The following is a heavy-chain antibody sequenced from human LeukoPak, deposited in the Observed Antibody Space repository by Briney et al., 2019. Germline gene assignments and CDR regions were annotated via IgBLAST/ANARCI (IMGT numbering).Heavy chain of an antibody. CDR2: IYHSGST. Sequence: SETLSLTCTVSGYSISSGYYWGWIRQPPGKGLEWIGSIYHSGSTYYNPSLKSRVTISVDTSKNQFSLKLSSVTAADTAVYYCARVGYGDPSYMDVWGKGTTVTVSS. CDR1: GYSISSGYY. CDR3: ARVGYGDPSYMDV. D-gene: IGHD4-17*01. V-gene: IGHV4-38-2*02. J-gene: IGHJ6*03.